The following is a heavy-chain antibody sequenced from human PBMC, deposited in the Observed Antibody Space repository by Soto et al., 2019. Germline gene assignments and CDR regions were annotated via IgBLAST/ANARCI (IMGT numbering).Heavy chain of an antibody. V-gene: IGHV3-21*01. Sequence: EVQLVESGGGLVKPGGSLRLSCAASGFTFSSYSMNWVRQAPGKGLEWVSSISSSSSYIYYADSVKGGFTISRDNAKNSRYRQMNSLRAEDTAVYYGARDQPGYSYGYGLGYWGQGTLVTVSS. CDR1: GFTFSSYS. J-gene: IGHJ4*02. CDR3: ARDQPGYSYGYGLGY. D-gene: IGHD5-18*01. CDR2: ISSSSSYI.